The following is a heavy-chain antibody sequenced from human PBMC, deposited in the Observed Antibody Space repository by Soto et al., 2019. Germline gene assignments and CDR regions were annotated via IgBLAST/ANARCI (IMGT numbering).Heavy chain of an antibody. CDR2: ISAYNGNT. D-gene: IGHD3-22*01. J-gene: IGHJ5*02. Sequence: ASVKVSCKASGYTFTSYGISWVRQAPGQGLEWMGWISAYNGNTNYAQKLQGRVTMTTDTSTSTAYMEMRSLRSDDTAVYYCARAKQNYYDSSSYYSWFDPCGQGNLVAVSS. CDR3: ARAKQNYYDSSSYYSWFDP. V-gene: IGHV1-18*01. CDR1: GYTFTSYG.